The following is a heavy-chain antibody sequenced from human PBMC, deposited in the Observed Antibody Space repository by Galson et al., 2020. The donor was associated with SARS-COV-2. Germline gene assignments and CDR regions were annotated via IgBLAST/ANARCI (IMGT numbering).Heavy chain of an antibody. V-gene: IGHV4-4*02. J-gene: IGHJ4*02. D-gene: IGHD3-16*01. CDR1: GGSISSSNW. CDR2: IYDSGRT. Sequence: SETLSLTCAVSGGSISSSNWWSWVRQPPGKGLEWIGEIYDSGRTNYNPSFKSRVTMSVDKSKNQFSLTLSSVTAADTAVYYCARENRGIPYYFDYWGQGTLVTVSS. CDR3: ARENRGIPYYFDY.